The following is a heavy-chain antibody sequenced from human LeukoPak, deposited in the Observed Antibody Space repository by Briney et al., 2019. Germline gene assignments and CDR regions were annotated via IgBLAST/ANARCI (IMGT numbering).Heavy chain of an antibody. J-gene: IGHJ3*02. D-gene: IGHD3/OR15-3a*01. CDR3: ATARFLWTYAFDI. V-gene: IGHV4-59*12. CDR2: IYYSGST. Sequence: SETLSLTCTVSGGSISSYYWSWIRQPPGKGLEWIGYIYYSGSTNYNPSLKSRVTISVDTSKNQFSLTLSSVTAADTAVYYCATARFLWTYAFDIWGQGTMVTVSS. CDR1: GGSISSYY.